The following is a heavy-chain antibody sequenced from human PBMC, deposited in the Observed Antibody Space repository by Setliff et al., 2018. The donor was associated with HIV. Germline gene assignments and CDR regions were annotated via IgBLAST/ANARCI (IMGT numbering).Heavy chain of an antibody. Sequence: SETLSLTCAVYGGSFSGYYWTWIRQPPGKGLEWIGEINHSGSTNYNPSLKSRVSMSVDTSKNQFSLKLSSVTAADTAVYYCARERGGGYSYGRGMDVWGQGTTVTVSS. D-gene: IGHD5-18*01. CDR3: ARERGGGYSYGRGMDV. J-gene: IGHJ6*02. CDR1: GGSFSGYY. V-gene: IGHV4-34*01. CDR2: INHSGST.